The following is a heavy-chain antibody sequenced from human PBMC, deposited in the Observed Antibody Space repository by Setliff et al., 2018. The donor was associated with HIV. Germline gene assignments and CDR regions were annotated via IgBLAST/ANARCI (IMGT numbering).Heavy chain of an antibody. CDR3: ARLSSGWYNWSDP. CDR1: GGPISSSNYY. CDR2: IYYGGST. J-gene: IGHJ5*02. D-gene: IGHD6-19*01. V-gene: IGHV4-39*07. Sequence: PSETLSLTCTVSGGPISSSNYYWSWIRQPPGKGLEWIGTIYYGGSTYYNAALKSRGSISADTSKNQLSLKVNSVTVADTAVYYCARLSSGWYNWSDPWGQGTLVTVSS.